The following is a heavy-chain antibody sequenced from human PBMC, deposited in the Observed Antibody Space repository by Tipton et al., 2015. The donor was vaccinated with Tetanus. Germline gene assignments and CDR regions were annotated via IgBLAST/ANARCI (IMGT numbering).Heavy chain of an antibody. Sequence: SLRLSCAASGFTFSSYAMHWVRQAPGKGLEWVANIKQDGSEKYYVDSVKGRFTISRDNAKNSLYLQMNSLRAEDTAVYYCARDSSQYYYDSSGLYYFDYWGQGTLVTVSS. CDR3: ARDSSQYYYDSSGLYYFDY. CDR1: GFTFSSYA. D-gene: IGHD3-22*01. J-gene: IGHJ4*02. V-gene: IGHV3-7*01. CDR2: IKQDGSEK.